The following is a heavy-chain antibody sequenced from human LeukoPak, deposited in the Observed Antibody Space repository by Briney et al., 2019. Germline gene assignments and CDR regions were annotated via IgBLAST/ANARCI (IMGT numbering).Heavy chain of an antibody. CDR1: GYTFTGYY. CDR3: AGEGSTADSSFDI. J-gene: IGHJ3*02. CDR2: INPNSGGT. Sequence: SVKVSCKASGYTFTGYYMHWVRQAPGPGQEWMGCINPNSGGTNYARKFQGRVIMSRYTSISTAYMELSRLRSDDTAVYYCAGEGSTADSSFDIWGQGTMVTVSS. D-gene: IGHD3-22*01. V-gene: IGHV1-2*02.